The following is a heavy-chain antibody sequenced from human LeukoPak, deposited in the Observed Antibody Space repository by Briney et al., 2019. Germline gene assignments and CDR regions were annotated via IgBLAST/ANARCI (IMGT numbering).Heavy chain of an antibody. D-gene: IGHD3-10*01. CDR3: ARDSAMVRGVIDY. J-gene: IGHJ4*02. Sequence: PGGSLRLSCAASGFTFSSYEMTWVRQAPGKGLEWVSYISSSGSTIYYADSVKGRFTISRDNAKNSLYLQMNSLRAEDTAVYYCARDSAMVRGVIDYWGQGTLVTVSS. CDR1: GFTFSSYE. CDR2: ISSSGSTI. V-gene: IGHV3-48*03.